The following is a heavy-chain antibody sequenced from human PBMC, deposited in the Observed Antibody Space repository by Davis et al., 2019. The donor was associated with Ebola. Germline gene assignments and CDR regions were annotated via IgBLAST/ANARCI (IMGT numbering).Heavy chain of an antibody. CDR2: IYYSGST. Sequence: MPSETLSLTCAVYGGSFSGYYWNWVRQPPGKGLEWIGYIYYSGSTNYNPSLKSRVTISVDTSKNQFSLKLSSVTAADTAVYYCAAPGGGYWGQGTLVTVSS. CDR3: AAPGGGY. V-gene: IGHV4-59*08. D-gene: IGHD3-10*01. J-gene: IGHJ4*02. CDR1: GGSFSGYY.